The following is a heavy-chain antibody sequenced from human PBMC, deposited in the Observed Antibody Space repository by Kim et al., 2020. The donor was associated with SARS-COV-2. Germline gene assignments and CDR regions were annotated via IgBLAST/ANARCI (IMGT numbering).Heavy chain of an antibody. CDR3: AKAQPLRSGWYVFEY. CDR2: DPGGGGRT. J-gene: IGHJ4*02. V-gene: IGHV3-23*01. CDR1: GFTFNNFA. Sequence: GGSLRLSCGASGFTFNNFAMSWVRQAPGKGLEWVSTDPGGGGRTFYADSVKGRFTISRDNSKNTVCLQMNSVRAEDTAVYYCAKAQPLRSGWYVFEYWGQGTLVTVSS. D-gene: IGHD6-19*01.